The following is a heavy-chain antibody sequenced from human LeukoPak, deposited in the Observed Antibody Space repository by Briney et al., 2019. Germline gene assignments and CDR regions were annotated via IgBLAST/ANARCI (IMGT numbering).Heavy chain of an antibody. Sequence: GASVKVSCKASGYTFTGYYIHWVRQAPGQGLEWMGWINPNSGGTNYAQKFQGRVTMTRDTSISTAYMELSRLRSDDTAVYYCARSWGHGYSYGFPQDFDYWGQGTLVTVSS. CDR3: ARSWGHGYSYGFPQDFDY. CDR1: GYTFTGYY. D-gene: IGHD5-18*01. V-gene: IGHV1-2*02. CDR2: INPNSGGT. J-gene: IGHJ4*02.